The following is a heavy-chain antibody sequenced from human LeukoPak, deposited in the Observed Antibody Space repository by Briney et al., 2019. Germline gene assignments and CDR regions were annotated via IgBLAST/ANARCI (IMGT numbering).Heavy chain of an antibody. J-gene: IGHJ6*03. CDR1: GYTFTSYG. D-gene: IGHD3-3*01. CDR2: ISAYNGNT. Sequence: GASVKVSCKASGYTFTSYGISWVRQAPGQGLEWMGWISAYNGNTNYVQKLQGRVTMTTDTSTSTAYMELRSLRSDDTAVYYCARAPYYDFWSDYYGGVDYYYMDVWGKGTTVTVSS. V-gene: IGHV1-18*01. CDR3: ARAPYYDFWSDYYGGVDYYYMDV.